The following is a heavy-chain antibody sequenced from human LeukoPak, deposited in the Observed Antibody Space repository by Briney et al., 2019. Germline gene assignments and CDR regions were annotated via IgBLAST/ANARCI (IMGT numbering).Heavy chain of an antibody. Sequence: PGGSLTLSCAASGFIISSYWMIWVRQAPGKGLEWVANINQDGSEKYYVDSVKGRFTISRDNAKNSLYLQMNSLRDEDTAVYYCARDPATSETFDYWGKGVLVTVSS. D-gene: IGHD2-15*01. CDR2: INQDGSEK. J-gene: IGHJ4*02. V-gene: IGHV3-7*01. CDR1: GFIISSYW. CDR3: ARDPATSETFDY.